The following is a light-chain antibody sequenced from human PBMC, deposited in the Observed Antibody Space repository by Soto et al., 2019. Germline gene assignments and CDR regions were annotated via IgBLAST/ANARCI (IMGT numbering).Light chain of an antibody. Sequence: EIVMTQSPATLSVSPGERATLSCRASQSVSSNLAWYQQKPGQAPRLLIYGASTRATGIPARFSGSGSGTEFTLTISSLQSEDFAVYYCQQYNNWPGGDTFGQGTKLEIK. J-gene: IGKJ2*01. CDR1: QSVSSN. CDR2: GAS. V-gene: IGKV3-15*01. CDR3: QQYNNWPGGDT.